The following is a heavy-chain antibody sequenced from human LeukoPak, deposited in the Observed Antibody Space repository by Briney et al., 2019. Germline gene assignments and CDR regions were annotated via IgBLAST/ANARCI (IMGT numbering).Heavy chain of an antibody. CDR3: TRGGAARPDY. D-gene: IGHD6-6*01. J-gene: IGHJ4*02. V-gene: IGHV3-7*01. CDR1: GFSFSSYW. CDR2: IDQRGSDK. Sequence: GGSLRLSCAASGFSFSSYWMTWVRQAPGRGLEWVARIDQRGSDKHYVDSVKGRFTVSRDNAKNSLFLQMNSLRDEDTAVYYCTRGGAARPDYWGQGTLVTVSS.